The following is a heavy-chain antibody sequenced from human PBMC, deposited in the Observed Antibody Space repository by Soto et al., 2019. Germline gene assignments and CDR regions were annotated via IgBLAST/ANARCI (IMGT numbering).Heavy chain of an antibody. D-gene: IGHD3-22*01. J-gene: IGHJ4*02. Sequence: EVQLVESGGGPVRPGGSLKLSCAASGFNFITYSLSWVRQAPGKGLEWVASISSSAVYIDYADSVKGRFTISRDNANNSLYLQMNSLRAEDTATYYCVRDGLDYYDTARLYFDKWGQGTLVTVSP. CDR1: GFNFITYS. V-gene: IGHV3-21*01. CDR3: VRDGLDYYDTARLYFDK. CDR2: ISSSAVYI.